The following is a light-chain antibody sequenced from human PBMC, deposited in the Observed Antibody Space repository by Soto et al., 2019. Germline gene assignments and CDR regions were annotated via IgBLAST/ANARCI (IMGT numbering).Light chain of an antibody. CDR2: QDS. CDR1: KLGDKY. CDR3: QAWDNSLV. Sequence: SYDLTQPPSVSVSPGQTASITCSGDKLGDKYACWYQQKPGQSPVLVIYQDSKRPSGIPERFSGSNSGNTATLTISGTQAMDEADYYCQAWDNSLVFGGGTKLTVL. V-gene: IGLV3-1*01. J-gene: IGLJ2*01.